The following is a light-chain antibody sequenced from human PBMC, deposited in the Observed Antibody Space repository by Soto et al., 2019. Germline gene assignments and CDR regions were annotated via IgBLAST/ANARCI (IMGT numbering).Light chain of an antibody. V-gene: IGLV2-14*01. CDR2: EVS. CDR3: TSYATGRTLYV. J-gene: IGLJ1*01. Sequence: QSALTQPASVSGSPGQSITISCTGTSSDVGGYKYVSWYQQHPGKAPKLMIYEVSSRPSGVSNRFSGSKSGNTASLTISGLQAEDEAYYYCTSYATGRTLYVFGTGTKLTVL. CDR1: SSDVGGYKY.